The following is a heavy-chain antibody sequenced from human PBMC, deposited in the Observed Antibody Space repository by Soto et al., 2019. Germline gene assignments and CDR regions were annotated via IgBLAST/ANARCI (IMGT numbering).Heavy chain of an antibody. J-gene: IGHJ4*02. D-gene: IGHD3-3*01. Sequence: SVKVSCKASGGTFSSYAISWVRQAPGQGLEWMGGIIPIFGTANYAQKFQERVTITRDMSTSTAYMELSSLRSEDTAVYYCAAAGGYYDFWSGYYGPRYYFDYWGQGTLVTVSS. CDR3: AAAGGYYDFWSGYYGPRYYFDY. CDR1: GGTFSSYA. CDR2: IIPIFGTA. V-gene: IGHV1-69*05.